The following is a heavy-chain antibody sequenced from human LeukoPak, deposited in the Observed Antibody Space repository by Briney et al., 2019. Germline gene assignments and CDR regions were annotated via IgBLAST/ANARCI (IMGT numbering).Heavy chain of an antibody. CDR3: TIQDPPMVITPYYFAC. D-gene: IGHD3-3*01. J-gene: IGHJ4*02. CDR1: RFTFSNAW. V-gene: IGHV3-15*01. CDR2: IKSKTDGGTT. Sequence: PGGSLTLSCAASRFTFSNAWMSWVRQAPGKVLGWVGRIKSKTDGGTTDYAAPVKGRFTISRDDSKNTLYLQMNSLKTEDTAAEYCTIQDPPMVITPYYFACWGQGTLVTVSS.